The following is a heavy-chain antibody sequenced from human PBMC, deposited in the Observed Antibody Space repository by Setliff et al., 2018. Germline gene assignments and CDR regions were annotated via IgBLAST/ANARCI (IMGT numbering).Heavy chain of an antibody. J-gene: IGHJ6*03. V-gene: IGHV1-3*01. Sequence: ASVKVSCKASGDTSTTYAMHWVRQAPGQRLEWMGWINAGNGNTKYSQKFQGRVTITRDTSASTAYMELSSLRSEDTAVYYCARDRVPPLFGVGSYYYMDVWGKGTTVTVSS. CDR2: INAGNGNT. CDR1: GDTSTTYA. CDR3: ARDRVPPLFGVGSYYYMDV. D-gene: IGHD3-3*01.